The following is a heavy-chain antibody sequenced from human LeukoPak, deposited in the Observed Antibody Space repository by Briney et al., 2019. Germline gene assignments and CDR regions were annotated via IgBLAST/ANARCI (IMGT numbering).Heavy chain of an antibody. J-gene: IGHJ3*02. D-gene: IGHD6-6*01. CDR2: INSDGSST. CDR1: GFTFSSYW. Sequence: GGSLRLSCAASGFTFSSYWTHWVRQAPGKGLVWVSRINSDGSSTSYADSVKGRFTISRDNAKNTLYLQMNSLRAEDTAVYYCASIAAHDAFDIWGQGTMVTVSS. V-gene: IGHV3-74*01. CDR3: ASIAAHDAFDI.